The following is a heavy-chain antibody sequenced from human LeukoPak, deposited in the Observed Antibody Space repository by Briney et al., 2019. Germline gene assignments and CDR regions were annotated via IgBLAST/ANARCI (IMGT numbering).Heavy chain of an antibody. J-gene: IGHJ5*02. CDR2: INPSGGST. D-gene: IGHD2-2*01. CDR3: AREYIVVVPAAIRWFGP. V-gene: IGHV1-46*01. Sequence: ASVKVSCKASGYTFTSYYMHWVRQAPGQGLEWMGIINPSGGSTSYAQKFQGRVTMTRDTSTSTVYMELSSLRSEDTAVYYCAREYIVVVPAAIRWFGPWGQGTLVTVSS. CDR1: GYTFTSYY.